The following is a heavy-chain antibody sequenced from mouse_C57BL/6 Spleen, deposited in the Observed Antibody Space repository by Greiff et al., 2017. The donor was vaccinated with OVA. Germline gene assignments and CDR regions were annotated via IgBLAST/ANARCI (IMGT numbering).Heavy chain of an antibody. J-gene: IGHJ2*01. CDR3: AREALYDGYTGYFDY. Sequence: EVQLQQSGPGLVKPSQSLSLTCSVTGYSITSGYYWNWIRQFPGNKLEWMGYISYDGSNNYNPSLKNRISITRDTSKNQFFLKLNSVTTEDTATYYCAREALYDGYTGYFDYWGQGTTLTVSS. CDR2: ISYDGSN. D-gene: IGHD2-3*01. CDR1: GYSITSGYY. V-gene: IGHV3-6*01.